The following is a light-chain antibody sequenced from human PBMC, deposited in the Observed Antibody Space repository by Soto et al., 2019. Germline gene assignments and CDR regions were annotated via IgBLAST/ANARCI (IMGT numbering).Light chain of an antibody. V-gene: IGLV1-44*01. Sequence: QSVLTQPPSASGTPGQRVTISCSGSSSKIGSNTVNWYQQLPGTAPKLLIYSNNQRPSGVPDRFSGSKSGTSASLAISGLQSEDEADYYCAAWDDSLNAHYVFGTGTKVTVL. J-gene: IGLJ1*01. CDR3: AAWDDSLNAHYV. CDR2: SNN. CDR1: SSKIGSNT.